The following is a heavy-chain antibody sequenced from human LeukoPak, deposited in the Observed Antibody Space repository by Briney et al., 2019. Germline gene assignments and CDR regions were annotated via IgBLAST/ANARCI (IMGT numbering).Heavy chain of an antibody. V-gene: IGHV3-23*01. J-gene: IGHJ4*02. CDR2: ISGSGGST. Sequence: GGSLRLSCAASGFTFSSYAMSRVRQAPGKGLEWVSAISGSGGSTYYADSVKGRFTISRDNSKNTLYLQMNSLRAEDTAVYYCAKASFYCSSTSCPSNYWGQGTLVTVSS. CDR1: GFTFSSYA. D-gene: IGHD2-2*01. CDR3: AKASFYCSSTSCPSNY.